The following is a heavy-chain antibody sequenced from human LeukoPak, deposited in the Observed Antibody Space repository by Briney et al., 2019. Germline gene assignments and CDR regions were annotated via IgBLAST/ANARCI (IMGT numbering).Heavy chain of an antibody. CDR1: GYTFTSYG. J-gene: IGHJ6*03. CDR3: AREGGYDWPYYYYYYMDV. Sequence: GASVKVCCKSSGYTFTSYGISWVRQAPGQGLEWMGWISAYNGNTNYAQKLQGRVTMTTDTSTSTAYMELRSLRSDDTAVYYCAREGGYDWPYYYYYYMDVWGKGTTVTISS. CDR2: ISAYNGNT. V-gene: IGHV1-18*01. D-gene: IGHD5-12*01.